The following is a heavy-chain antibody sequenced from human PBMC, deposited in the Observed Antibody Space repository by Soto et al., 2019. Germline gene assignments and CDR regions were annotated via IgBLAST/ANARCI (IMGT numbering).Heavy chain of an antibody. Sequence: PSETLSLTCTVSGSSISSSSYYWGWIRQPPGKGLEWIGSIYYSGSTYFNPSLKSRLTISVDTSKNQFSLKLSSVTAADTAVYYCARHQSHSSSYVDPWGQGTLVTVSS. V-gene: IGHV4-39*01. D-gene: IGHD6-13*01. CDR3: ARHQSHSSSYVDP. J-gene: IGHJ5*02. CDR2: IYYSGST. CDR1: GSSISSSSYY.